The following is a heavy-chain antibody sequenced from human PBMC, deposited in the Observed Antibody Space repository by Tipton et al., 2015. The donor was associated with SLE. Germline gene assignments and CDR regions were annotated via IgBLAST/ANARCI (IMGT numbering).Heavy chain of an antibody. V-gene: IGHV4-34*01. Sequence: TLSLTCAVYGGSFSGYYWSWIRQPPGKGLEWIGEINHSGSTNYNPSLKSRVTISVDTPKNQFSLKLSSVTAADTAVYYCVRKWELLRGWYFDLWGRGTLVTVSS. CDR3: VRKWELLRGWYFDL. J-gene: IGHJ2*01. CDR2: INHSGST. CDR1: GGSFSGYY. D-gene: IGHD1-26*01.